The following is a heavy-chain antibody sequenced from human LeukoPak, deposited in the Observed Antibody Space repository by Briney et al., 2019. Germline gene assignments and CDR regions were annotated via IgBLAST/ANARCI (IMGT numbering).Heavy chain of an antibody. CDR2: IYPGDSDT. D-gene: IGHD4-17*01. Sequence: ESLKISCKASGYSFATHWMAWVRQMPGKGLEWMGIIYPGDSDTRYSPLFEGQVTVSADKSITTAYLQWSSLKASDTAMYYCARRYYGDYLDFFDYLGQGTLVTVSS. CDR1: GYSFATHW. V-gene: IGHV5-51*01. CDR3: ARRYYGDYLDFFDY. J-gene: IGHJ4*01.